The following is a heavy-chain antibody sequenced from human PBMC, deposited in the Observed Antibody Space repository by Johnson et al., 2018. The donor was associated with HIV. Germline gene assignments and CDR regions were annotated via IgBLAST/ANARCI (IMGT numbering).Heavy chain of an antibody. CDR2: ISWNSGSI. J-gene: IGHJ3*02. V-gene: IGHV3-9*01. Sequence: VQLVESGGGVVQPGRSLRLSCAASGFTFDDYAMHWVRQAPGKGLEWVSGISWNSGSIGYADSVKGRFTISRDNAKNSLYLQMNSLRAEDTALYYCAGYSSSWYDAFDIWGQGTMVTVSS. CDR3: AGYSSSWYDAFDI. D-gene: IGHD6-13*01. CDR1: GFTFDDYA.